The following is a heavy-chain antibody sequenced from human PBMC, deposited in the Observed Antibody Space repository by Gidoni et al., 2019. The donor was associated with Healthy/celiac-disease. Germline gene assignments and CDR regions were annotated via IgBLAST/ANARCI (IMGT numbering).Heavy chain of an antibody. CDR2: KYFRSSWYN. J-gene: IGHJ6*02. Sequence: QVQLQQSGPGLVKPSQTLSLTCAISGARVSSNRSAWNWIMQSPSRGLEWLGRKYFRSSWYNDYAVSVRGRITINPATSRNHFSLLLDSVTPEDSALYYCAREPTYSSGWSPAGSVGDYYYYGMDVWGQGTTVTVSS. CDR1: GARVSSNRSA. V-gene: IGHV6-1*01. D-gene: IGHD6-19*01. CDR3: AREPTYSSGWSPAGSVGDYYYYGMDV.